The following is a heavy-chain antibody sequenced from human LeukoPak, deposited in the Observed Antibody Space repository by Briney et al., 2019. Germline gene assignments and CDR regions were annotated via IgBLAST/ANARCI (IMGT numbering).Heavy chain of an antibody. CDR2: IYSDGRT. Sequence: GGSLRLSCAASGFTVSSNYMNWVRQAPGKGLEWVSVIYSDGRTYYADSLKGRFTISRDNSKNTLYLQMNSLRAEDTAVYYCARVLSGGHDAFDIWGQGTMVTVSS. D-gene: IGHD2-15*01. J-gene: IGHJ3*02. V-gene: IGHV3-66*01. CDR1: GFTVSSNY. CDR3: ARVLSGGHDAFDI.